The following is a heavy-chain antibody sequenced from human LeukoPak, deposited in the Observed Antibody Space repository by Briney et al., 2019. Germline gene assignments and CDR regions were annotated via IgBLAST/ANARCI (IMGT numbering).Heavy chain of an antibody. D-gene: IGHD2-2*02. V-gene: IGHV3-7*01. Sequence: GGSPRLSCAASGFTFSNAWMSWVRQAPGKGLEWVANIKQDGSEKYYADSVKGRFTISRDNARNSLFLRMNSLRAEDTAVYYCARQYCSSTTCYTDAFDIWGQGTMVTVSS. CDR2: IKQDGSEK. J-gene: IGHJ3*02. CDR1: GFTFSNAW. CDR3: ARQYCSSTTCYTDAFDI.